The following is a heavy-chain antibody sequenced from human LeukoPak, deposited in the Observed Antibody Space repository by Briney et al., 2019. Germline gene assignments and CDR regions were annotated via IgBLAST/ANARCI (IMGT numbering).Heavy chain of an antibody. D-gene: IGHD3-10*01. CDR2: IYRGGST. CDR1: GVSVSDNY. J-gene: IGHJ3*02. V-gene: IGHV3-53*01. CDR3: ARGGAYGSGNHYRGGAFDI. Sequence: SGGSLRLSCATSGVSVSDNYMTWVRQAPGKGLEWVSVIYRGGSTYYADSVKGRFTISRDNSKNMVYLQMNSLRVEDTAVYYCARGGAYGSGNHYRGGAFDIWGQGTMVTVSS.